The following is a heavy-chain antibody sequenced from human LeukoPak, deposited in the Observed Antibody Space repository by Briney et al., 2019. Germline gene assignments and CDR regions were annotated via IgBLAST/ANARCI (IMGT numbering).Heavy chain of an antibody. CDR1: GGTYSSYA. Sequence: ASVKVSCKASGGTYSSYAISWVRQAPGQGLEWMGGIIPIFGTANYAQKFQGRVTITTDESTSTAYMELSSLRSEDTAVYYCARDLGVGHGYDILTELRYWGQGTLVTVSS. CDR3: ARDLGVGHGYDILTELRY. D-gene: IGHD3-9*01. V-gene: IGHV1-69*05. CDR2: IIPIFGTA. J-gene: IGHJ4*02.